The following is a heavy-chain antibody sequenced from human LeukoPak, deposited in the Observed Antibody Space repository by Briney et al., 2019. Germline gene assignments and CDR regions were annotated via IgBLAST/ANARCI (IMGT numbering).Heavy chain of an antibody. V-gene: IGHV3-30*02. CDR3: ASPLLWFGELLSDY. CDR1: GVTFSSYG. J-gene: IGHJ4*02. D-gene: IGHD3-10*01. Sequence: GGSLRLSCAASGVTFSSYGMHWVRQAPGKGLEWVAFIRYDGSNKYYADSVKGRFTISRDNSKNTLYLQMNSLRAEDTAVYYCASPLLWFGELLSDYWGQGTLVTVSS. CDR2: IRYDGSNK.